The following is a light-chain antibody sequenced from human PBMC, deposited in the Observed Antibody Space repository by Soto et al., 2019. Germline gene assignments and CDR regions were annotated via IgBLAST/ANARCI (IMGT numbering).Light chain of an antibody. V-gene: IGLV2-23*01. CDR1: SGDIGTYGL. Sequence: QSALTQPASVSGSPGQSITITCTGTSGDIGTYGLVSWYQQHPGKTPKVIIYEATKRPSGVSGRFSGAKSGNTASLTISGPPAEEEAYYYCFSYTGTDTNGIFGGGTKLTGL. J-gene: IGLJ2*01. CDR2: EAT. CDR3: FSYTGTDTNGI.